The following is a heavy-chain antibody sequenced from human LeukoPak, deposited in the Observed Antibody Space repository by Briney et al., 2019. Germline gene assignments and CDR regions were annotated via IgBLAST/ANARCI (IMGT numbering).Heavy chain of an antibody. J-gene: IGHJ6*03. V-gene: IGHV3-23*01. CDR1: GFNFTNYA. CDR3: VRDGDFDRYYYYSYMDV. D-gene: IGHD3-9*01. CDR2: ISSSGGST. Sequence: GGSLRLSCAASGFNFTNYAMNWVRQAPGRGLEWVSLISSSGGSTYYAGSVKGRFTISRDNSKNTLYLQMNSLRAEDTAVYYCVRDGDFDRYYYYSYMDVWGRGTTVTASS.